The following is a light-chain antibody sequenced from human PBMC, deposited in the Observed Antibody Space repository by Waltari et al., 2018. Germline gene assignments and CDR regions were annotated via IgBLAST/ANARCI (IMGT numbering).Light chain of an antibody. CDR3: SSYTSSRAIFV. V-gene: IGLV2-14*01. J-gene: IGLJ1*01. CDR1: GSDVGGYGY. Sequence: QSALTQPASVSGSPGQSITISCTGTGSDVGGYGYVSWYQRHPGKVPKVMIYDVNKRPSGVSDRFSGSKSGYTASLTISGLQAQDEADYYCSSYTSSRAIFVFGIGTKVTVL. CDR2: DVN.